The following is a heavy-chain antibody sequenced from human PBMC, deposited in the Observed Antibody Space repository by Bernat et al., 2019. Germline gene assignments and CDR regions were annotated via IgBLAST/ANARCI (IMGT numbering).Heavy chain of an antibody. V-gene: IGHV1-18*01. J-gene: IGHJ4*02. CDR1: GYTFSSHG. CDR3: ARDDYFDY. CDR2: ISPYNGNT. Sequence: QVQLVQSGAEVKKPGASVKVSCKVSGYTFSSHGINWVRQAPGQGLEWMGWISPYNGNTNSAQKLQGRLTTTTDASTSTAYMELRSLRSDDTAVYYCARDDYFDYWGQGTLVTVSS.